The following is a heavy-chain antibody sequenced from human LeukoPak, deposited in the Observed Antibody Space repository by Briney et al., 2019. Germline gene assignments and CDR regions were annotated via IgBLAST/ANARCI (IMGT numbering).Heavy chain of an antibody. CDR1: GFTFSSYS. CDR3: AKDAKTTPRDY. CDR2: ISSSSSYI. V-gene: IGHV3-21*01. D-gene: IGHD4-11*01. Sequence: GGSLRLSCAASGFTFSSYSMNWVRQAPGKGLGWVSSISSSSSYIYYADSVKGRFTISRDNAKNSLYLQMNSLRAEDTAVYYCAKDAKTTPRDYWGQGTLVTVSS. J-gene: IGHJ4*02.